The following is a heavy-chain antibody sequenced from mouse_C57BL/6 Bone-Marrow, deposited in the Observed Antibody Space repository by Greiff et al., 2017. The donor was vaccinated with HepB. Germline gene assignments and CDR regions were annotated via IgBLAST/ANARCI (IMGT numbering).Heavy chain of an antibody. J-gene: IGHJ1*03. CDR1: GYTFTDYN. Sequence: EVQLQQSGPELVKPGASVKIPCKASGYTFTDYNMDWVKQSHGKSLEWIGDINPNNGGTNYNQKFKGKATLTVDKSSSTAYMELRSLTSEDTAVYCCARWYGSHWYFDVWGTGTTVTVSS. CDR3: ARWYGSHWYFDV. CDR2: INPNNGGT. D-gene: IGHD1-1*01. V-gene: IGHV1-18*01.